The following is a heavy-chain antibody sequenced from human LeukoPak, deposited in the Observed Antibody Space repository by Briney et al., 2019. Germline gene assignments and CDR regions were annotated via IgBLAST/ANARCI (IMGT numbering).Heavy chain of an antibody. CDR1: GLTFSGSD. J-gene: IGHJ5*02. Sequence: GGSLRLSCAASGLTFSGSDMHWVRQASGKGLEWVGRFRSKANSYAPAYAASVKGRFTISRDESKNTVYLQMNSLKTEDTAVYYCTPYTTVAAIRGGWFDPWGQGTLVTVSS. CDR3: TPYTTVAAIRGGWFDP. V-gene: IGHV3-73*01. D-gene: IGHD2-21*02. CDR2: FRSKANSYAP.